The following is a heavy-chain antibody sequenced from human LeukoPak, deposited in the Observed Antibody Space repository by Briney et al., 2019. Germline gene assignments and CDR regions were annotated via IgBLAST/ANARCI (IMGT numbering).Heavy chain of an antibody. D-gene: IGHD6-19*01. CDR2: ISDDGSYT. Sequence: PGGSLRLSCAASGFSFSSHWVHWVRQAPGKGLVWVSRISDDGSYTSNVDSVKGRFTISRDNAKNSLYLQMNSLRAEDTAVYYCARTYSSGWYRPWGQGTLVTVSS. V-gene: IGHV3-74*01. CDR1: GFSFSSHW. CDR3: ARTYSSGWYRP. J-gene: IGHJ5*02.